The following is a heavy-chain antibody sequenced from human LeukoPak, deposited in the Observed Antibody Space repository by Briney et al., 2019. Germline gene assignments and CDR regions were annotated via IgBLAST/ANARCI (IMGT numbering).Heavy chain of an antibody. CDR3: ASGVVGYYDSSGFAFDI. CDR1: GYTFTSYD. Sequence: ASVKVSCKASGYTFTSYDINWVRQATGQGLEWMGWMNPNSGNTGYAQKFQGRVTITRNTSISTAYMELSSLRSEDTAVYYCASGVVGYYDSSGFAFDIWGQGTMVTVSS. D-gene: IGHD3-22*01. V-gene: IGHV1-8*03. J-gene: IGHJ3*02. CDR2: MNPNSGNT.